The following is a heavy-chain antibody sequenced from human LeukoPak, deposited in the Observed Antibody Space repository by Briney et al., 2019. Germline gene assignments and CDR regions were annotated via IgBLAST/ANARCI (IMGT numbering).Heavy chain of an antibody. V-gene: IGHV1-18*01. Sequence: ASVKVSCKASGYTFTSYGISWVRQAPGQGLEWMGWISAYNGNTNYAQKLQGRVTMTTDTSTSTAYMELRSLRSDDTAVYYCARAGYGDYPSYYYYYYMDVWGKGTTVTVSS. CDR2: ISAYNGNT. J-gene: IGHJ6*03. D-gene: IGHD4-17*01. CDR3: ARAGYGDYPSYYYYYYMDV. CDR1: GYTFTSYG.